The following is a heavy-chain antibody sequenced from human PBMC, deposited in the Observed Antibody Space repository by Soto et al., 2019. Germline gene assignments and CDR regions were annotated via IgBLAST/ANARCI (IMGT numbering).Heavy chain of an antibody. J-gene: IGHJ5*02. CDR2: TYYRSKWYN. Sequence: SQTLSLTCVISGDSVSSNSAGWNWIRQSPSRGLEWLGRTYYRSKWYNDYAISLRGRITINPDTSKNQFSLQLNSVTPEDTAVYYCARGVAARRGDWLDPWGQGTLVTVYS. CDR3: ARGVAARRGDWLDP. D-gene: IGHD6-6*01. V-gene: IGHV6-1*01. CDR1: GDSVSSNSAG.